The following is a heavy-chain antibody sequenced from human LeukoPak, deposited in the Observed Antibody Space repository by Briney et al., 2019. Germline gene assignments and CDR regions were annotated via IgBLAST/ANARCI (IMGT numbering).Heavy chain of an antibody. CDR1: GGSFSGYY. Sequence: SETLSLTCAVYGGSFSGYYWSWIRQPPGKGLEWIGEINHSGSTNYNPSLKSRVTISVDTSKNQFSLKLSSVTAADTAVYYCARTISGWGFTFDYWGQGTLVTVSS. J-gene: IGHJ4*02. CDR2: INHSGST. CDR3: ARTISGWGFTFDY. V-gene: IGHV4-34*01. D-gene: IGHD3-10*01.